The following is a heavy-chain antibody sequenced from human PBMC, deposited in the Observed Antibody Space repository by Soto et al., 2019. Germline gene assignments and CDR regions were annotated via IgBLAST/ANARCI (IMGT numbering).Heavy chain of an antibody. CDR3: ARGGIAVAGAIDY. Sequence: SETLSLTCAVYGGSFSGYYWSWIRQLPGKGLEWIGEINHSGSTNYNPSLKSRVTISVDTSKNQFSLKLSSVTAADTAVYYCARGGIAVAGAIDYWGQGTLVTVSS. D-gene: IGHD6-19*01. CDR2: INHSGST. CDR1: GGSFSGYY. J-gene: IGHJ4*02. V-gene: IGHV4-34*01.